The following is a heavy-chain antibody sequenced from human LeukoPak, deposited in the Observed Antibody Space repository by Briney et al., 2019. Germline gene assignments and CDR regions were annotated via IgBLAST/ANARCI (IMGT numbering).Heavy chain of an antibody. Sequence: GGSLRLSCAASGFTFSNYAMSWVRQAPGKGLEWVSAISGSGGSTSYADSVKGRFTISRDNSKNTLYLQMNSLRAEDTAVYYRGPSGAARPYYFDYWGQGTLVTVSS. CDR1: GFTFSNYA. CDR2: ISGSGGST. J-gene: IGHJ4*02. V-gene: IGHV3-23*01. D-gene: IGHD6-6*01. CDR3: GPSGAARPYYFDY.